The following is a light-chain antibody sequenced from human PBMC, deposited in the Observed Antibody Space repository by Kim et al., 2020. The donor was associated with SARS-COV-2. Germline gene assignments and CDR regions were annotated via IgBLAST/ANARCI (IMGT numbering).Light chain of an antibody. CDR3: QAWDSSNNWV. CDR2: QDS. V-gene: IGLV3-1*01. CDR1: KLGDKY. J-gene: IGLJ3*02. Sequence: SYELTQPPSVSVSPGQTASITCSGDKLGDKYACWYQQKPGQSPVLVIYQDSKRPSGIPERFSGSNSGNTATLTISGTQAMDEADYYCQAWDSSNNWVFVG.